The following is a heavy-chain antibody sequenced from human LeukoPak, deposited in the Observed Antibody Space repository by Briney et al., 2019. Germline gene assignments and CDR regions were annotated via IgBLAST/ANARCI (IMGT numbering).Heavy chain of an antibody. CDR1: GFTVSSNY. J-gene: IGHJ6*03. Sequence: GSLRLSCAASGFTVSSNYMSWVRQAPGKGLEWVSVIYSGGSTYYADSVKGRFTISRDNSKNTLYLQMNSLRAEDTAVYYCARGGSSSSDYYYYYMDVWGKGTTVTVSS. CDR3: ARGGSSSSDYYYYYMDV. V-gene: IGHV3-53*01. CDR2: IYSGGST. D-gene: IGHD6-6*01.